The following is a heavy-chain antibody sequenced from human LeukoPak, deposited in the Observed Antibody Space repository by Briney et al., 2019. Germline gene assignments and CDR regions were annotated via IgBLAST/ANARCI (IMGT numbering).Heavy chain of an antibody. CDR3: ANEVNLAH. D-gene: IGHD4-11*01. Sequence: ETLSLTCAVSGASISGSGYYWGWIRQPPGKGLEWVANIKQDGSDKYYVDSVKGRFTIFRDNAKNSLYLQMNSLSAEDTAVYYCANEVNLAHWGQGTLVNVSS. V-gene: IGHV3-7*01. CDR2: IKQDGSDK. J-gene: IGHJ4*02. CDR1: GASISGSGYY.